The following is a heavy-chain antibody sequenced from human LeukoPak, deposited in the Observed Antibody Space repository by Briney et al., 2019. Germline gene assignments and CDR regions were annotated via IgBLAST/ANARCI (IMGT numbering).Heavy chain of an antibody. J-gene: IGHJ4*02. V-gene: IGHV3-30*02. Sequence: GGSLRLSCAASGFIFSSYGMHWVRQAPGKGLEWVAFIRYDGSNKYYADSVKGRFTISRDNSKNTLYLQMNSLRAEDTAVYYCAKGSLSIAAAMVQVYWGQGTLVTVSS. CDR2: IRYDGSNK. CDR1: GFIFSSYG. D-gene: IGHD6-13*01. CDR3: AKGSLSIAAAMVQVY.